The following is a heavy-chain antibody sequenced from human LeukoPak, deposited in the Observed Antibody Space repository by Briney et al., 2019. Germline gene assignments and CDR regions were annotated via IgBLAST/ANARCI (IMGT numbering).Heavy chain of an antibody. V-gene: IGHV4-59*12. CDR3: ARERRFTLDP. J-gene: IGHJ5*02. CDR2: IYHSGST. Sequence: SETLSLTCTVSGGSISTYYWSWIRQPPGKGLEWIGYIYHSGSTYYNPSLKSRVTISVDRSKNQFSLKLSSVTAADTAVYYCARERRFTLDPWGQGTLVTVSS. CDR1: GGSISTYY.